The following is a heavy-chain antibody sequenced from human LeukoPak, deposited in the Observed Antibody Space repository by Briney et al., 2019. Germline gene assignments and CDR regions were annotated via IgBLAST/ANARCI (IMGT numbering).Heavy chain of an antibody. J-gene: IGHJ5*02. D-gene: IGHD6-13*01. Sequence: SETLSLTCTVSGGSISSYYWSWIRQPPGKGLEWIGNIYYSGSTNYNPSLKSRVTISVDTSKNQFSLKLSSVTAADTAVYYCARRYRQLEGYWFDPWGQGTLVTVSS. CDR3: ARRYRQLEGYWFDP. V-gene: IGHV4-59*08. CDR2: IYYSGST. CDR1: GGSISSYY.